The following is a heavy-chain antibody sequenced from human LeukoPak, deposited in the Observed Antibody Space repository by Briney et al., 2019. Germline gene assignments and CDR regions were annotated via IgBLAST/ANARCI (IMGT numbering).Heavy chain of an antibody. J-gene: IGHJ4*02. D-gene: IGHD5-18*01. Sequence: PGGSLRLSCAASGLTFSSYEMNWVRQAPGKGLEWVALISYDGSNKYYADSVKGRFTISRDNSKNTLYLQMNSLRAEDTAVYYCAKDNGYSYGIDYWGQGTLVTVSS. CDR3: AKDNGYSYGIDY. V-gene: IGHV3-30*18. CDR1: GLTFSSYE. CDR2: ISYDGSNK.